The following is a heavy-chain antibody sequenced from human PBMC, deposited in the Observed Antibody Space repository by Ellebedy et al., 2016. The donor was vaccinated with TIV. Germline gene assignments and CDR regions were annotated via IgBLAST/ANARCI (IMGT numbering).Heavy chain of an antibody. CDR3: ARVDDFWSARFDP. Sequence: SVKVSXXASGGTFSSYAISWVRQAPGQGLEWMGGIIPIFGTANYAQKFQGRVTITADESTSTAYMELSSLRSEDTAVYYCARVDDFWSARFDPWGQGTLVTVSS. J-gene: IGHJ5*02. CDR1: GGTFSSYA. CDR2: IIPIFGTA. D-gene: IGHD3-3*01. V-gene: IGHV1-69*13.